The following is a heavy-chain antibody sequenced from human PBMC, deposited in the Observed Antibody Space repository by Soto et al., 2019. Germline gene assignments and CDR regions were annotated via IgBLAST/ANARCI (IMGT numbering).Heavy chain of an antibody. V-gene: IGHV1-69*01. CDR2: IIPISGTA. D-gene: IGHD2-2*01. J-gene: IGHJ6*02. CDR1: GGTFSSYA. CDR3: ARSQGSSTRVEIYSYYYYGMDV. Sequence: QVQLVQSGAEVKKPGSSVKVSCKASGGTFSSYAISWVRQAPGQGLEWMGGIIPISGTANYAQKFQGRVTITADESTSTAYMELSSLRSEDTAVYYCARSQGSSTRVEIYSYYYYGMDVWGQGTTVTVSS.